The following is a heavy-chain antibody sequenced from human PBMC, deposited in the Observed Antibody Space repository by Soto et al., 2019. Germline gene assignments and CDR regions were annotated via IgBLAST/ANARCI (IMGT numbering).Heavy chain of an antibody. Sequence: SETLSLTCAVSGGSISSGGYSWSWIRQPPGKGLEWIGYIYYSGSTNYNPSLKSRVTISVDTSKNQFSLKLSSVTAADTAVYYCARYVSESSGWFNYWGQGTLVTVSS. CDR1: GGSISSGGYS. V-gene: IGHV4-61*08. CDR2: IYYSGST. D-gene: IGHD6-19*01. CDR3: ARYVSESSGWFNY. J-gene: IGHJ4*02.